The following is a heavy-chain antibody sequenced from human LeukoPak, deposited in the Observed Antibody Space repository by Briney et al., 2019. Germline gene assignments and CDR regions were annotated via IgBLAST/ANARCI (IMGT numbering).Heavy chain of an antibody. CDR2: INPSGGST. V-gene: IGHV1-46*01. J-gene: IGHJ4*02. CDR1: GYTFTSYY. CDR3: ARDQGTTVKFDY. Sequence: ASVKVSCKASGYTFTSYYMHWVRQAPGQGLEWMGIINPSGGSTSYAQKFQGRVTMTRDMSTSTVYMELSSLRSEDTAVYYCARDQGTTVKFDYWGQGTLVTVSS. D-gene: IGHD4-17*01.